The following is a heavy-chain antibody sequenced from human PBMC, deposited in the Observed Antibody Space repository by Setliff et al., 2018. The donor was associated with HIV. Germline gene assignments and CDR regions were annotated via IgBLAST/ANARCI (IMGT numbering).Heavy chain of an antibody. CDR2: INHDRTT. CDR3: ARGSRQLTIFGVVFKTNYYFMDV. CDR1: GGSFSGYY. J-gene: IGHJ6*03. Sequence: PSETLSLTCAVYGGSFSGYYWSWIRQPPGKGLEWIGEINHDRTTNYNPSLKSRVTISVDTSKSQFSLTLNSVTAADTAVYYCARGSRQLTIFGVVFKTNYYFMDVWAKGPRSPSP. D-gene: IGHD3-3*01. V-gene: IGHV4-34*01.